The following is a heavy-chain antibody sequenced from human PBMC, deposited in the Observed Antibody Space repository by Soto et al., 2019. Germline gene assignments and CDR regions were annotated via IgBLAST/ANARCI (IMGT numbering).Heavy chain of an antibody. Sequence: SGTLSLTCTVSGGSVSSSSYYWGWVRQTPGKGLEWIGSVYYSGSTYYNPSLESRVTISVDKSKNQFSLKLMSLSAADTAVYYCGRLEGLATISYYFDYWGQGALVTVSS. J-gene: IGHJ4*02. CDR3: GRLEGLATISYYFDY. D-gene: IGHD3-9*01. CDR1: GGSVSSSSYY. CDR2: VYYSGST. V-gene: IGHV4-39*01.